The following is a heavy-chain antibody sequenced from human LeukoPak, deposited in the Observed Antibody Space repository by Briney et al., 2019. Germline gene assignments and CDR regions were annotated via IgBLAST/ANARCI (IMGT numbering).Heavy chain of an antibody. D-gene: IGHD6-6*01. CDR2: IYYSGST. CDR3: ATHQEKDSSSSTNWFDP. CDR1: GGSISSSSYY. V-gene: IGHV4-39*07. J-gene: IGHJ5*02. Sequence: TSSETLSLTCTVSGGSISSSSYYWGWIRQPPGKGLEWIGSIYYSGSTYYNPSLKSRVTISIDTSKNQFSLKLSSVTAADTAVYYCATHQEKDSSSSTNWFDPWGQGTLVTVSS.